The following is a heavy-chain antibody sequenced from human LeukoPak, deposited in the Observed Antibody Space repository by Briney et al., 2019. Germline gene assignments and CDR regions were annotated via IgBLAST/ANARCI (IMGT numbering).Heavy chain of an antibody. J-gene: IGHJ4*02. V-gene: IGHV1-46*01. D-gene: IGHD5-24*01. CDR1: GYTFTSYG. CDR3: ASADRDGYNPYFDY. Sequence: GASVKVSCKASGYTFTSYGISWVRQAPGQGLEWMGIINPSGGSTSYAQKFQGRVTMTRDMSTSTVYMELSSLRSEDTAVYYCASADRDGYNPYFDYWGQGTLVTVSS. CDR2: INPSGGST.